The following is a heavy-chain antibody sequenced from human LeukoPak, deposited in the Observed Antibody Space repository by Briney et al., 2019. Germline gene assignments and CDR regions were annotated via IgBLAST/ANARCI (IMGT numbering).Heavy chain of an antibody. CDR2: ISSSSSTI. V-gene: IGHV3-48*01. CDR3: ASTISPFDY. J-gene: IGHJ4*02. Sequence: GGSLRLSCAASGFTFSSYSMNWVRQAPGKGLEWVSYISSSSSTIYYADSVKGRFTISRDNAKNPLYLQMNSLRAEDTAVYYCASTISPFDYWGQGTLVTVSS. CDR1: GFTFSSYS.